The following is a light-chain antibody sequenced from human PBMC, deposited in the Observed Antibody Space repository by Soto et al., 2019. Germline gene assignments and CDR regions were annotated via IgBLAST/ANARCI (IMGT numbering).Light chain of an antibody. V-gene: IGKV1-5*03. J-gene: IGKJ1*01. CDR3: QQHNNYWT. CDR2: RAP. CDR1: QNINSD. Sequence: DVQMTQSPSTLSASVGDRVTITCRASQNINSDLAWYQQKPGKAPQLLIYRAPSLESGAPSRFSGSGSGTEFTLTIPRLQPADFATYYCQQHNNYWTFGHGTRVDIK.